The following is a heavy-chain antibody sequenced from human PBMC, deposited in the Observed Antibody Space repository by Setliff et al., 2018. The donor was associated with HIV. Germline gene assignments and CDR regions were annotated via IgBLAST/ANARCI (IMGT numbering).Heavy chain of an antibody. V-gene: IGHV4-39*07. CDR1: GGSIGSRNYY. CDR3: ASLAAGRSYYFDY. Sequence: SETLSLTCTVSGGSIGSRNYYWGWIRQSPGRGLEWIGSVYYTGSTYYNPSLKSRVTISVDTTKNQFSLNLRSVTAADTAMYYCASLAAGRSYYFDYWGQGTLVTVSS. J-gene: IGHJ4*02. CDR2: VYYTGST. D-gene: IGHD6-13*01.